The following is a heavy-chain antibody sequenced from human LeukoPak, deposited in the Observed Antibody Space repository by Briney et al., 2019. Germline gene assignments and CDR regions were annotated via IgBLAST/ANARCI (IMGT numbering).Heavy chain of an antibody. D-gene: IGHD1-26*01. CDR2: MNPNSGNT. V-gene: IGHV1-8*01. J-gene: IGHJ5*02. CDR1: GYTFTNYD. CDR3: ARDIAGATKGGWFDT. Sequence: ASVKVSCKASGYTFTNYDINWVREATGQGLEWMGWMNPNSGNTGYAQKFQGRVTMTRNTSISTAYMELSSLRSEDTALYYCARDIAGATKGGWFDTWGQGTPVTVSS.